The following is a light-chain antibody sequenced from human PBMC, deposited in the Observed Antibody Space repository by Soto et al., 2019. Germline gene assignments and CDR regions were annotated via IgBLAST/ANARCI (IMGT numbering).Light chain of an antibody. J-gene: IGLJ2*01. Sequence: QSALTQPRSVSGSPGQSVTISCTGTSSDVGGYNYVSWYQQHPGKAPKLMIYDVSKRPSGVPDRFSGSKSGNTASLTIPGLQAEDEADYYCCSYAGSYTLFGGGTKVTVL. V-gene: IGLV2-11*01. CDR3: CSYAGSYTL. CDR1: SSDVGGYNY. CDR2: DVS.